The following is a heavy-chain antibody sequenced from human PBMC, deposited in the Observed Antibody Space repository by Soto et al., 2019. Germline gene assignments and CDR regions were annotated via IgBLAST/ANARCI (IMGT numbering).Heavy chain of an antibody. Sequence: ASVKVSCKASGYTFTSYGISWVRQAPGQGLEWMGWISAYNGNTNYAQKLQGRVTMTTDTSTSTAYMELRSLRSDDTAVYYCARPTREIGYCSGGSCPRTTYYMDVWGKGTTVTVSS. CDR2: ISAYNGNT. CDR3: ARPTREIGYCSGGSCPRTTYYMDV. V-gene: IGHV1-18*01. D-gene: IGHD2-15*01. J-gene: IGHJ6*03. CDR1: GYTFTSYG.